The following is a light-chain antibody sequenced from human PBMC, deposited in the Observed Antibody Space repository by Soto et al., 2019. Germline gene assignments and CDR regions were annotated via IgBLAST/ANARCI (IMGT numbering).Light chain of an antibody. CDR3: CSYAGNDTLL. V-gene: IGLV2-11*01. CDR1: SSDVGVYNY. CDR2: DVR. J-gene: IGLJ2*01. Sequence: QSALTQPRSVSGSPGQSVTISCTGTSSDVGVYNYVSWYQEHPGKAPKLMIFDVRKRPLGVPDRFTGSKSGNTASLTISGLQAEDEADYFCCSYAGNDTLLFGGGTKVTVL.